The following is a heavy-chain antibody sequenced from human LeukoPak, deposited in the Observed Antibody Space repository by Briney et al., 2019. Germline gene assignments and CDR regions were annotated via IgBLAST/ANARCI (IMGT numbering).Heavy chain of an antibody. CDR3: AKGFRYSYGLDY. Sequence: QPGGSLRLSCAASGFTFDDYAMHWVRQAPGKGLEWVSLISWDGGSTYYADSVKGRFTISRDNSKNSLYLQMNSLRAEDTALYYCAKGFRYSYGLDYWGQGTLVTVSS. CDR2: ISWDGGST. D-gene: IGHD5-18*01. J-gene: IGHJ4*02. V-gene: IGHV3-43D*04. CDR1: GFTFDDYA.